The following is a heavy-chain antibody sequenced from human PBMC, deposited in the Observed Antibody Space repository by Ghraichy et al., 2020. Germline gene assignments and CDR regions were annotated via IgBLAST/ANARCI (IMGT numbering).Heavy chain of an antibody. V-gene: IGHV4-39*01. Sequence: SETLSLTCTVSGGSISTSSYYWGWIRQPPGKGLEWIGSIYYSGSTYYNPSLKSRVTISVDTSKNQFSLKLSSVTAADTAVYFCASYCSTTTCYDWFDPWGQGTLVTVSS. CDR2: IYYSGST. CDR3: ASYCSTTTCYDWFDP. D-gene: IGHD2-2*01. J-gene: IGHJ5*02. CDR1: GGSISTSSYY.